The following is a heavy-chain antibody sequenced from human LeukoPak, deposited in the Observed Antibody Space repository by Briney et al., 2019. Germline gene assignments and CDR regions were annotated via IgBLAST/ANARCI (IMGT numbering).Heavy chain of an antibody. CDR2: ISGGGDST. D-gene: IGHD3-10*01. CDR3: AKREYYYGSGSSYYFDS. V-gene: IGHV3-23*01. CDR1: GFTFSSHV. J-gene: IGHJ4*02. Sequence: GGSLRLSCAASGFTFSSHVISWVRQAPGKGLEWVSTISGGGDSTYYADPVKGRFSISRDNSKNTLYLQMNSLRAEDTAVYYCAKREYYYGSGSSYYFDSWGQGTLVTVSS.